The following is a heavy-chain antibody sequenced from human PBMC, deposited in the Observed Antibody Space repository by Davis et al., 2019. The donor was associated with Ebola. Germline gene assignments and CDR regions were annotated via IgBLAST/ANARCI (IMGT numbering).Heavy chain of an antibody. CDR2: ISASGGAT. CDR3: AKDVAIFGVDIRGMENCYMDV. Sequence: PGGSLRLSCAASGFLFSSYAMSWVRQAPGRGLEWVSSISASGGATFYADSVKGRFTISRDNSKNSLYLQMNSLRAEDTAVYYCAKDVAIFGVDIRGMENCYMDVWGKGTTVTVSS. V-gene: IGHV3-23*01. D-gene: IGHD3-3*02. J-gene: IGHJ6*03. CDR1: GFLFSSYA.